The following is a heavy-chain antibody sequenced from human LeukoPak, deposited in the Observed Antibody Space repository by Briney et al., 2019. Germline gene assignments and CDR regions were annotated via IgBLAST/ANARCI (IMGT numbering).Heavy chain of an antibody. J-gene: IGHJ3*02. CDR2: ISGSGGST. CDR3: ASSGYSDAFDI. D-gene: IGHD1-1*01. V-gene: IGHV3-23*01. CDR1: GFTFTMFG. Sequence: GGSLRLSCAASGFTFTMFGMNWVRQAPGKGLEWVSAISGSGGSTYYADSVKGRFTISRDNSKNTLYLQMNSLRAEDTAVYYCASSGYSDAFDIWGQGTMVTVSS.